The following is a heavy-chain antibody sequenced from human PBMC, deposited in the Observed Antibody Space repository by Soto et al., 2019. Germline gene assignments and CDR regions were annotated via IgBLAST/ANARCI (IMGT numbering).Heavy chain of an antibody. CDR2: ISAYNGNT. CDR3: ARGFGAGYYDSSGYYWP. D-gene: IGHD3-22*01. V-gene: IGHV1-18*01. Sequence: ASVKVSCKASGYTFTSYGISWVRQAPGQGLEWMGWISAYNGNTNYAQKLQGRVTMTTDTSTSTAYMELRSLRSDDTAVYYCARGFGAGYYDSSGYYWPWGQGTLVTVSS. J-gene: IGHJ5*02. CDR1: GYTFTSYG.